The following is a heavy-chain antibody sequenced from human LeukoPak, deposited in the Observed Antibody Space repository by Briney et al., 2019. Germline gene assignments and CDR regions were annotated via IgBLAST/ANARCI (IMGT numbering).Heavy chain of an antibody. V-gene: IGHV3-23*01. D-gene: IGHD3-16*01. Sequence: GGSLRLSCAASGFTFSSYAMGWVRQAPGKGLEWVSAISGIGGSTYYAGSVKGRFTISRDNATNTLYLHMNRLRAETTAVYYCAKDTLVWDYWGQGTLVTVSS. CDR1: GFTFSSYA. CDR3: AKDTLVWDY. J-gene: IGHJ4*02. CDR2: ISGIGGST.